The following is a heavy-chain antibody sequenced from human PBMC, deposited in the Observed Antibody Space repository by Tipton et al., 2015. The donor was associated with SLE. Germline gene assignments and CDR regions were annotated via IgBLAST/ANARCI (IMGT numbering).Heavy chain of an antibody. V-gene: IGHV4-34*01. CDR1: GGSFSGYF. Sequence: LRLSCAVYGGSFSGYFWSWIRQPPGKGLEWIGEINHSGSTNYNPSLKSRVTISVDTSKNQFSLRLISVTAADTAVYYCARASITIFGVTRPYYFDYWGQGTLVTVSS. J-gene: IGHJ4*02. CDR3: ARASITIFGVTRPYYFDY. CDR2: INHSGST. D-gene: IGHD3-3*01.